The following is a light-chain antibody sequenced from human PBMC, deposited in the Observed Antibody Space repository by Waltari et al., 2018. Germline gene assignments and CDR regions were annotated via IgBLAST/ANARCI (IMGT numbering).Light chain of an antibody. CDR1: SRDVGFYNI. J-gene: IGLJ1*01. CDR2: EVS. V-gene: IGLV2-14*01. Sequence: QSALTQPASVSGSPGQSITISFTGASRDVGFYNIVPWYQQHPGKAPKLMIYEVSNRPSGVSNRFSGSKSGNTASLTISGLQAEDEADYYCSSYTSSSTLVFGTGTKVTVL. CDR3: SSYTSSSTLV.